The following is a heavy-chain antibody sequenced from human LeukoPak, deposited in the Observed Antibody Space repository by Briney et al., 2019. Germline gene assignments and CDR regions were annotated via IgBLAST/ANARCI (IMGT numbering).Heavy chain of an antibody. J-gene: IGHJ4*02. V-gene: IGHV4-34*01. CDR1: GGSFSGYY. CDR3: ARGEPYRGPGGALDRKKYNWNDIAGAQRRPFDY. Sequence: SETLSLTCAVYGGSFSGYYWSWIRQPPGKGLEWIGEINHSGSTNYNPSLKSRVTISVDTSKNQFSLKLSSVTAADTAVYYCARGEPYRGPGGALDRKKYNWNDIAGAQRRPFDYWGQGTLVTVSS. D-gene: IGHD1-20*01. CDR2: INHSGST.